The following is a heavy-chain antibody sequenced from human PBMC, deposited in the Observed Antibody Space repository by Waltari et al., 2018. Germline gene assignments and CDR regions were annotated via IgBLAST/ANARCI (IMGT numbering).Heavy chain of an antibody. J-gene: IGHJ4*02. CDR3: AKSRSRDSAGFDY. CDR1: GGSISSSSYY. V-gene: IGHV4-39*01. CDR2: IYYSGST. Sequence: QLQLQESGPGLVKPSETLSLTCTVSGGSISSSSYYWGWIRQPQGKGLEWIGSIYYSGSTYYHPSLKSRVTISVDTSKNQFSLKLSSVTAADTAVYYCAKSRSRDSAGFDYWGQGTLVTVSS. D-gene: IGHD6-13*01.